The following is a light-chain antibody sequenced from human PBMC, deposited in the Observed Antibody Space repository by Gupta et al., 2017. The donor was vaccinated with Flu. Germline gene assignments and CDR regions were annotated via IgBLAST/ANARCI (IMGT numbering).Light chain of an antibody. CDR3: HQRSRLPLT. J-gene: IGKJ4*01. Sequence: EIVLTQSPEFQSVTPTEKVTITCRASQSIGSSLHWYQQKPDQPPKLLIKYASQSISGVPSRFRGSGSETDFTLTVNGLESEDAATYYCHQRSRLPLTFGGGTKVEIK. V-gene: IGKV6-21*02. CDR2: YAS. CDR1: QSIGSS.